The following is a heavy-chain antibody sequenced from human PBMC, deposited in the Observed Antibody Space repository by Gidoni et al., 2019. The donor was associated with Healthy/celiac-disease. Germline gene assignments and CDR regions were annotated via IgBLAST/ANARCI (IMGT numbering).Heavy chain of an antibody. CDR3: ARYTVTTEYFDL. Sequence: QVQLVESGGGLVKPGGSLRLSCAASGFTFSDYYMSWIRQAPGKGLEWVSYISSSSSYTNYADSVKGRFTISRDNAKNSLYLQMNSLRAEDTAVYYCARYTVTTEYFDLWGRGTLVTVSS. V-gene: IGHV3-11*06. D-gene: IGHD4-17*01. CDR1: GFTFSDYY. J-gene: IGHJ2*01. CDR2: ISSSSSYT.